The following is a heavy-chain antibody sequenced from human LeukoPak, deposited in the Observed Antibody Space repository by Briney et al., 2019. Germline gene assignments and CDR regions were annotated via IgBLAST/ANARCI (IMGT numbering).Heavy chain of an antibody. J-gene: IGHJ3*02. Sequence: ASVKVSCKASGYTFIGYYMHWVRQAPGQGLEWMGWINPNSGGTNYAQKFQGRVTMTEDTSTDTAYMVLSSLRSEDTAVYYCATPMIVVGDAFDIWGQGTMVTVSS. CDR1: GYTFIGYY. CDR2: INPNSGGT. D-gene: IGHD3-22*01. V-gene: IGHV1-2*02. CDR3: ATPMIVVGDAFDI.